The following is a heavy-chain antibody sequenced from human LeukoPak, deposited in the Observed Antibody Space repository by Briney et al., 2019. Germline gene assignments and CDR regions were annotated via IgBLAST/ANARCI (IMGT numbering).Heavy chain of an antibody. CDR2: INPSGGST. V-gene: IGHV1-46*01. J-gene: IGHJ6*02. D-gene: IGHD6-13*01. Sequence: GASVKVSCKASGYTFTSYYMHWVRQAPGQGLEWMGIINPSGGSTSYAQKFQGRVTMTRDTSTSTVYMELRSLRSDDTAVYYCARVRGGSSSWYPWYYYGMDVWGQGTTVTVSS. CDR1: GYTFTSYY. CDR3: ARVRGGSSSWYPWYYYGMDV.